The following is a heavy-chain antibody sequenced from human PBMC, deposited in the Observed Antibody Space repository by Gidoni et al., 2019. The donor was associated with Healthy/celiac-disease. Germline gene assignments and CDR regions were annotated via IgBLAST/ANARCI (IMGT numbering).Heavy chain of an antibody. D-gene: IGHD3-10*01. V-gene: IGHV2-5*01. J-gene: IGHJ5*02. CDR2: IYWYDDT. CDR3: AHSITTRVRGVSWFDP. CDR1: GFTLSTSGVG. Sequence: QITLKESGPTLVKPTQTLTLTCTFSGFTLSTSGVGVGSIRQPPGKALEWLALIYWYDDTRYSPSLKSRLTLTNDTSKNLVVLTTTNMDLVDTATPFCAHSITTRVRGVSWFDPWGQGTLVTVSS.